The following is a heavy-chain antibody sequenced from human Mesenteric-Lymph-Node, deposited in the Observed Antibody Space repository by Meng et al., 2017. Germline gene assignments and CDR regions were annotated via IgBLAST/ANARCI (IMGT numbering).Heavy chain of an antibody. D-gene: IGHD6-13*01. CDR2: TYYRSKWCY. CDR1: GDSVSSNSVT. J-gene: IGHJ4*02. Sequence: SQTLSLTCAISGDSVSSNSVTWNWIRQSPSRGLEWLGRTYYRSKWCYEYAVSVKSRITINPDTSKNQFSLQLNSVTPEDTAVYYCARMSGSSPEDDYWGQGTLVTVSS. V-gene: IGHV6-1*01. CDR3: ARMSGSSPEDDY.